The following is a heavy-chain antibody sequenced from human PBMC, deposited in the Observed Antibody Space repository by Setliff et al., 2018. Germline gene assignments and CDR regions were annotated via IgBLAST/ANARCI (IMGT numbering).Heavy chain of an antibody. V-gene: IGHV3-23*01. CDR3: ARTCSGSGCYAGLES. D-gene: IGHD2-15*01. CDR1: GFTFTTYV. Sequence: PGGSLRLSCAASGFTFTTYVITWVRQAPGRGLERVSGFCGSGHTTFFPHSVRGHFTISRDNSKNTPYLQMNSLRPEDTAVYYCARTCSGSGCYAGLESWGQGTPVTVSS. J-gene: IGHJ4*02. CDR2: FCGSGHTT.